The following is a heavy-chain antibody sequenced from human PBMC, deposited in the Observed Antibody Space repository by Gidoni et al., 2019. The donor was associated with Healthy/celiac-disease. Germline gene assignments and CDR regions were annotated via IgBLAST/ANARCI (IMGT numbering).Heavy chain of an antibody. V-gene: IGHV4-34*01. J-gene: IGHJ6*03. CDR1: GGSFSGYY. CDR3: ARGISDFWSGYKYYYYYMDV. D-gene: IGHD3-3*01. Sequence: QVQLQQWGAGLLKPSETLSLTCAVYGGSFSGYYWSWIRQPPGKGLEWIGEINHSGSTNYNPSLKSRVTISVDTSKNQFSLKLSSVTAADTAVYYCARGISDFWSGYKYYYYYMDVWGKGTTVTVSS. CDR2: INHSGST.